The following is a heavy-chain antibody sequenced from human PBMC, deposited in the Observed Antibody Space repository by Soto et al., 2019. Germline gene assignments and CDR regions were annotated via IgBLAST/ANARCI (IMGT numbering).Heavy chain of an antibody. CDR1: GFTFSSYK. J-gene: IGHJ6*02. V-gene: IGHV3-21*01. CDR3: ARDQVGMDV. CDR2: IGSSDIYT. Sequence: EVHLVESGGGLVKPGGSLRLSCAGSGFTFSSYKINWVRQAPGKGLEWVSSIGSSDIYTYYADSLKGRLIISRDNANNSVYLQINSLRAGDTAVYYCARDQVGMDVWGQGTPVTVSS.